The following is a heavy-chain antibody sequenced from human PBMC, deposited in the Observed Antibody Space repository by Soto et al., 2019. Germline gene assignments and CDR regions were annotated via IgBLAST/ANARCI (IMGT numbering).Heavy chain of an antibody. Sequence: QVQLVESGGGVVQPGRSLRLSCAASGFTFSSYAMHWVRQAPGKGLEWVAVISYDGSNKYYADSVKGRFTISRDNSKXPXXXQXXRLRAEDTAVYYCARAGCDGGSCYTLVGLRYGMDVWGQGTTVTVSS. CDR3: ARAGCDGGSCYTLVGLRYGMDV. J-gene: IGHJ6*02. CDR1: GFTFSSYA. CDR2: ISYDGSNK. D-gene: IGHD2-15*01. V-gene: IGHV3-30-3*01.